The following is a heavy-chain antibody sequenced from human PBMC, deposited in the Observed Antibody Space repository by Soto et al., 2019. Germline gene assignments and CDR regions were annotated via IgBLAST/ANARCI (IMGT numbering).Heavy chain of an antibody. D-gene: IGHD6-13*01. V-gene: IGHV3-74*01. CDR3: ARDLSSSWPYYYYYGMDV. CDR2: INSDGSST. Sequence: GGSLRLSCAASGFTFSSYWMHWVRQAPGKGLVWVSRINSDGSSTSYADSVKGRFTISRDNAKNTLYLQMNSLRAEDTAVYYCARDLSSSWPYYYYYGMDVWGQGTTVTVSS. CDR1: GFTFSSYW. J-gene: IGHJ6*02.